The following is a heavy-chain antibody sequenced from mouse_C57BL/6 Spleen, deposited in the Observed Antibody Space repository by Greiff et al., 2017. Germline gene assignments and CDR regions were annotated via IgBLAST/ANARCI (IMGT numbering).Heavy chain of an antibody. J-gene: IGHJ3*01. CDR2: ISDGGSYT. CDR3: ADYDRFAY. V-gene: IGHV5-4*01. D-gene: IGHD2-4*01. CDR1: GFTFSSYA. Sequence: EVQRVESGGGLVKPGGSLKLSCAASGFTFSSYAMSWVRQTPEKRLEWVATISDGGSYTYYPDNVKGRFTISRDNAKNNLYLQMSHLKSEDTAMYYCADYDRFAYWGQGTLVTVSA.